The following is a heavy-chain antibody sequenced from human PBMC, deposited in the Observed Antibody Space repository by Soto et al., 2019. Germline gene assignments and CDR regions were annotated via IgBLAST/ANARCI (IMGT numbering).Heavy chain of an antibody. CDR3: ARTRYNWNQYYYYGMDV. Sequence: SGPTLVKPTHTLTLTCTFSGFSLSTSGRCGSWSRQPRGKALEWLALIDWDDDKYYSTSLKTRLTISKDTSKNQVVLTMTNMDPVDTATYYCARTRYNWNQYYYYGMDVWGQGTTVTVSS. J-gene: IGHJ6*02. CDR2: IDWDDDK. CDR1: GFSLSTSGRC. V-gene: IGHV2-70*01. D-gene: IGHD1-20*01.